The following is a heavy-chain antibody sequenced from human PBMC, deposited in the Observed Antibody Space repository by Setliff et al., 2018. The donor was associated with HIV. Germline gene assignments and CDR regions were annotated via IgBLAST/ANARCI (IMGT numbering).Heavy chain of an antibody. J-gene: IGHJ6*03. Sequence: SETLSLTCTVSDGSISSHYWSWVRQPPGKGLEWIGYIHYSGNADYNPSLRSRVTISIDTSKKQISLKLSFVTAAATAIYYCARDSTYYVHLSGTHHYHYMDVWGKGTTVTVSS. CDR2: IHYSGNA. CDR1: DGSISSHY. D-gene: IGHD3-10*02. V-gene: IGHV4-59*11. CDR3: ARDSTYYVHLSGTHHYHYMDV.